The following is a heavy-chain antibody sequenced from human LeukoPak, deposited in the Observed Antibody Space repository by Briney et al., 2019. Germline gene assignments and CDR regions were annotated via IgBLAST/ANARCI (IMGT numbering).Heavy chain of an antibody. Sequence: ASVKVSCKASGYTFTGYYIPWVRQAPGQGLEWMGWINPNSGGTNSAQKFQGRVTMTRDTSISTAYMELSRLQSDDTAVYYCGWSPNTFYLDYWGQGTLVTVSS. D-gene: IGHD2-15*01. CDR2: INPNSGGT. CDR3: GWSPNTFYLDY. CDR1: GYTFTGYY. J-gene: IGHJ4*02. V-gene: IGHV1-2*02.